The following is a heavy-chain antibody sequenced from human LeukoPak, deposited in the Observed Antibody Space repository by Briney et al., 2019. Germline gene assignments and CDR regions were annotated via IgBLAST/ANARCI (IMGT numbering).Heavy chain of an antibody. V-gene: IGHV1-69*01. J-gene: IGHJ4*02. CDR2: IIPIFGTA. Sequence: ASVKVSCKASGGTFSSYAISWVRQAPGQGLEWMGGIIPIFGTANYAQKFQGRVTITADESTSTAYMELSSLRSEDTAVYYCARDLMVRGVIYFDYWGQGTLVTVSS. CDR1: GGTFSSYA. CDR3: ARDLMVRGVIYFDY. D-gene: IGHD3-10*01.